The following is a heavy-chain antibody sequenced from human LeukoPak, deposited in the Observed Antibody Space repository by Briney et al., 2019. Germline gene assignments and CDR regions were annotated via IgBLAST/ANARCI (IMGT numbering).Heavy chain of an antibody. J-gene: IGHJ5*02. CDR1: GGSISSYY. D-gene: IGHD6-6*01. CDR3: ARRIAARRNWFDP. CDR2: IYYSGST. Sequence: SETLSLTCTVSGGSISSYYWGWIRQPPGKGLEWIGSIYYSGSTYYNPSLKSRVTISVDTSKNQFSLKLSSVTAADTAVYYCARRIAARRNWFDPWGQGTLVTVSS. V-gene: IGHV4-39*07.